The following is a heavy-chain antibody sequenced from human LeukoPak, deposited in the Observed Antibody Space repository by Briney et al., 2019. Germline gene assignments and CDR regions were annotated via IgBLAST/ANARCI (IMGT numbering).Heavy chain of an antibody. Sequence: ASVKVSCKASGYTFTSYGISWVRQAPGQGLEWMGWISAYNGNTNYAQKLQGRVTMTTDTSTSTAYVELRSLRSDDTAVYYSARTCSGGSCYYYYYGMDVWGQGTTVTVSS. CDR3: ARTCSGGSCYYYYYGMDV. J-gene: IGHJ6*02. CDR1: GYTFTSYG. D-gene: IGHD2-15*01. CDR2: ISAYNGNT. V-gene: IGHV1-18*01.